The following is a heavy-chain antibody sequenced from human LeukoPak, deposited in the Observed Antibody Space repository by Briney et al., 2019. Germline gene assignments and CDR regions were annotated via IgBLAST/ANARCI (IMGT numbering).Heavy chain of an antibody. CDR3: AKDRGSGGHWDY. J-gene: IGHJ4*02. Sequence: PGGSLRLSCAASGFTFGSYAMSWVRQAPGKGLEWVSAISGSGGSTYYADSVKGRFTISRDNSKNTLYLQMNSLRAEDTAVYYCAKDRGSGGHWDYWGKVTLVTVSS. CDR1: GFTFGSYA. V-gene: IGHV3-23*01. D-gene: IGHD6-19*01. CDR2: ISGSGGST.